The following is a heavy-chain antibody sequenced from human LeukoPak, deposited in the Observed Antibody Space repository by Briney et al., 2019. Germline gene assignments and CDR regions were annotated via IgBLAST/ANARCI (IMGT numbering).Heavy chain of an antibody. D-gene: IGHD1-1*01. J-gene: IGHJ4*02. CDR1: VYTFTSHY. Sequence: GASVKVSCKASVYTFTSHYVHWVRQAPGQGLEWMGMISPAGGGTTYAQRFQGRVTMTRDMSTSTVYMQLSSLRSEDTAIYYCARTTDYFDFWGQGTLVTVSS. CDR2: ISPAGGGT. CDR3: ARTTDYFDF. V-gene: IGHV1-46*01.